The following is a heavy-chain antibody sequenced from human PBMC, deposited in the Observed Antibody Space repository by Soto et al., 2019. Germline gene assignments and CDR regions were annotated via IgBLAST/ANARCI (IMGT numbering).Heavy chain of an antibody. J-gene: IGHJ5*02. CDR3: ARGQRFSDSFDP. V-gene: IGHV4-4*07. D-gene: IGHD3-3*01. CDR2: IYSSGGT. CDR1: VGAISGYY. Sequence: QVQLQESGPGLVKPSETLSLTCTVSVGAISGYYWTWIRQPAGKGLEWIGRIYSSGGTKYNPSLKSRVTMSLNTSKNQFSLRLSSVTAADTAVYYCARGQRFSDSFDPWGQGTLVTVSS.